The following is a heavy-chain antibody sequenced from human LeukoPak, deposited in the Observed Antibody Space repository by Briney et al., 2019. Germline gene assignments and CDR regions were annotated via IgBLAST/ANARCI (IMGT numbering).Heavy chain of an antibody. V-gene: IGHV1-46*01. CDR3: ARPQDQHVATDAFDN. D-gene: IGHD2-15*01. CDR1: GYTFTSYY. J-gene: IGHJ3*02. CDR2: INPSGGST. Sequence: ASVKVSCKASGYTFTSYYMHWVRQAPGQGLEWMGIINPSGGSTSYAQKFQDRVTMTRDTSTSTVYMELRSLRSDDTAVYYCARPQDQHVATDAFDNWGQGTMVTVSS.